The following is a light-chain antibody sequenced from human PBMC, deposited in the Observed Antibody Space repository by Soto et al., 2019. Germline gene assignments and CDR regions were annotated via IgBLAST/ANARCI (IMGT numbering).Light chain of an antibody. CDR3: QQYNNWPWT. Sequence: EIVLTQSPGTLLLSPGERATLSCRASQSVSSNLAWYQQKPGQAPRLLIYGASTRATGIPATFSGSGSGAEFTLTISSLQSEDFAVYYCQQYNNWPWTFGQGTKVDIK. CDR1: QSVSSN. V-gene: IGKV3-15*01. CDR2: GAS. J-gene: IGKJ1*01.